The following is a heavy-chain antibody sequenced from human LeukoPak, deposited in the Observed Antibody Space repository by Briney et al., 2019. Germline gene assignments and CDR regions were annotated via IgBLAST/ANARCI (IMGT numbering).Heavy chain of an antibody. D-gene: IGHD3-10*01. CDR2: ISAYNGNT. Sequence: ASVKVCCKASGYTFTSYGISWVRQAPGQGLEWMGWISAYNGNTNYAQKLQGRVTMTTDTSTSTAYMELRSLRSDDTAVYYCARDPSITMVRGVIENNWFDPWGQGTLVTVSS. CDR3: ARDPSITMVRGVIENNWFDP. V-gene: IGHV1-18*01. J-gene: IGHJ5*02. CDR1: GYTFTSYG.